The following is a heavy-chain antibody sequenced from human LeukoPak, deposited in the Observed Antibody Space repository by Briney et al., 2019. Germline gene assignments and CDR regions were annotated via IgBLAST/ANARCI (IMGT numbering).Heavy chain of an antibody. J-gene: IGHJ3*02. CDR2: INPNSGGT. V-gene: IGHV1-2*02. D-gene: IGHD3-22*01. CDR1: GYTFTGYY. Sequence: ASVKVSCKASGYTFTGYYMHWVRQAPGQGLEWMGWINPNSGGTNYAQKFQGRVTMTRDTSISTAYMDLRSLRSDDTAVYYCARDRAYYDSSGYYLDAFDIWGQGTMVTVSS. CDR3: ARDRAYYDSSGYYLDAFDI.